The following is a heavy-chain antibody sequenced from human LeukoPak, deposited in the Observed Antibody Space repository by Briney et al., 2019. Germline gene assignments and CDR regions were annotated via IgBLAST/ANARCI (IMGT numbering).Heavy chain of an antibody. CDR3: ARVSEIGSGSSFDY. CDR2: IKQDGSEK. D-gene: IGHD3-10*01. Sequence: PGGSLRLSCAASGFTFSSYWMSWVRQAPGKGLEWVANIKQDGSEKYYVDSVKGRFTISRDNAKNSLYLQMNSLRAEDTAVYHCARVSEIGSGSSFDYWGQGTLVTVSS. V-gene: IGHV3-7*01. J-gene: IGHJ4*02. CDR1: GFTFSSYW.